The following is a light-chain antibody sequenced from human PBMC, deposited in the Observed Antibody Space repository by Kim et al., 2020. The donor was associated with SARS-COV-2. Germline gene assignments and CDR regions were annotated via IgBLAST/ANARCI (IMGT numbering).Light chain of an antibody. CDR1: SSNIATDY. V-gene: IGLV1-51*01. J-gene: IGLJ2*01. CDR2: DNN. CDR3: GTWDSSLSAGV. Sequence: QSVLTQPPSVSAAPGQKVTISCSGSSSNIATDYISWYQHLPGTAPKLLIYDNNKRPSGIPDRFSGSKSGTSATLGITGLQTGDEADYYCGTWDSSLSAGVFGGGTQLTVL.